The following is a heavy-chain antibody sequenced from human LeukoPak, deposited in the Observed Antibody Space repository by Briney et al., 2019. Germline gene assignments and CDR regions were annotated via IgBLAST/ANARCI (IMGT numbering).Heavy chain of an antibody. CDR1: GGSISSYY. Sequence: SETLSLTCTVSGGSISSYYWSWIRQPPGKGLEWIGYIYYSGSTNYNPSLKSRVTISVDTSKNQFSLNLSSVTAADTAVYYCARGLYGDYVPFDYWGQGTLVTVSS. J-gene: IGHJ4*02. D-gene: IGHD4-17*01. V-gene: IGHV4-59*01. CDR3: ARGLYGDYVPFDY. CDR2: IYYSGST.